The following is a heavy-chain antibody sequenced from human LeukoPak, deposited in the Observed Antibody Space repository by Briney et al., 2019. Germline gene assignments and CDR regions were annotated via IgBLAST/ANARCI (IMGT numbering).Heavy chain of an antibody. CDR2: ISAYNGNT. CDR3: ARVDVTIFGVVIVPFDY. J-gene: IGHJ4*02. CDR1: GYTFTSYG. V-gene: IGHV1-18*01. D-gene: IGHD3-3*01. Sequence: ASVKVSCKASGYTFTSYGIRWVRQAPGQGLAWMGWISAYNGNTNYAQKLQGRVTMTTDTSTSTAYMELRSLRSDDTAVYYCARVDVTIFGVVIVPFDYWGQGTLVTVSS.